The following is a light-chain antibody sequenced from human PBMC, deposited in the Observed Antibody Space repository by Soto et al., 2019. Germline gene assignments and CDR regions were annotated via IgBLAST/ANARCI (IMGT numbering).Light chain of an antibody. Sequence: EITLKHSPATLSVSPGERATLSWRASQSISSHSAWYQQKPGQAPRLLIYGASSRATGIPDRFSGSGSGTDFTLTISRLEPEDFAVYYCQQYGDSPWTFGQGTKVDIK. CDR3: QQYGDSPWT. V-gene: IGKV3-20*01. CDR1: QSISSH. CDR2: GAS. J-gene: IGKJ1*01.